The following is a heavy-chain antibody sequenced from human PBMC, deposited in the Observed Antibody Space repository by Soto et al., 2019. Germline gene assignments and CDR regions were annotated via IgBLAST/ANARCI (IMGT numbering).Heavy chain of an antibody. Sequence: GGSLRLSCAASGFTFSSYGMHWVRQAPGKGLEWVAVIWYDGSNKYYADSVKGRFTISRDNSKNTLYLQMNSLRAEDTAVYYCARDKRDLRFLEWSYYFDYWGQGTLVTVAS. CDR1: GFTFSSYG. CDR3: ARDKRDLRFLEWSYYFDY. CDR2: IWYDGSNK. D-gene: IGHD3-3*01. J-gene: IGHJ4*02. V-gene: IGHV3-33*01.